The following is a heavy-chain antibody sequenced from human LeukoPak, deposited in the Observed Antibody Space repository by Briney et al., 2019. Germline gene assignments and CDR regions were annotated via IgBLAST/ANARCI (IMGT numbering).Heavy chain of an antibody. CDR1: GYTFTSYG. D-gene: IGHD3-3*02. CDR2: ISAYNGNT. V-gene: IGHV1-18*01. Sequence: ASVKVSCKASGYTFTSYGINWVRQAPGQGLEWMGWISAYNGNTDYAQKLQGRVTMTTDTSTSTAYMELRSLRSDDTAVYYCARAFSRTACMDVWGKGTTVTVSS. CDR3: ARAFSRTACMDV. J-gene: IGHJ6*03.